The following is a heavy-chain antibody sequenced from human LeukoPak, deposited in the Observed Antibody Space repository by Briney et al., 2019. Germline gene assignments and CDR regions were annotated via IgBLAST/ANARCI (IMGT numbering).Heavy chain of an antibody. CDR3: ALLPPGIAAAFDY. J-gene: IGHJ4*02. D-gene: IGHD6-13*01. V-gene: IGHV3-48*04. CDR2: ISSSGSNK. CDR1: GFTFSSYA. Sequence: PGGSLRLSCAASGFTFSSYAMHWVRQAPGKGLEWVSYISSSGSNKYYADSVKGRFTISRDNAKNSLYLQMNGLRAEDTAVYYCALLPPGIAAAFDYWGQGTLVTVSS.